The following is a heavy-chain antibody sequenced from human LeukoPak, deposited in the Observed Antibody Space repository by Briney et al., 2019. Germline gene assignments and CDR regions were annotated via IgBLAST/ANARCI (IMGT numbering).Heavy chain of an antibody. D-gene: IGHD5-12*01. Sequence: SVKVSCKASGGTFSSYAISWVRQAPGPGLEWMGGIIPIFGTANYAQKFQGRVTITADESTSTAYMELSSLRSADTAVYYCAVATPYYFDYWGQGTLVTVSS. CDR3: AVATPYYFDY. CDR2: IIPIFGTA. J-gene: IGHJ4*02. CDR1: GGTFSSYA. V-gene: IGHV1-69*01.